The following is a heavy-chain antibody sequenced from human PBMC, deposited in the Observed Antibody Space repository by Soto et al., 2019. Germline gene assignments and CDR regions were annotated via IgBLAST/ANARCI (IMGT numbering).Heavy chain of an antibody. D-gene: IGHD6-19*01. CDR3: ARDLNNAVAGTVLDY. J-gene: IGHJ4*02. CDR2: ISSSSSYI. V-gene: IGHV3-21*01. Sequence: EVQLVESGGGLVKPGGSLGLSCAASGFTFSSYSMNWVRQAPGKGLEWVSSISSSSSYIYYADSVKGRFTISRDNAKNSLYLQMNSLRAEDTAVYYCARDLNNAVAGTVLDYWGQGTLVTVSS. CDR1: GFTFSSYS.